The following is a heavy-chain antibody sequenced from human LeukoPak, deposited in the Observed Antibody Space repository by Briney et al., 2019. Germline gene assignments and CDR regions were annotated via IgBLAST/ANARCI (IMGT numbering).Heavy chain of an antibody. V-gene: IGHV3-21*01. J-gene: IGHJ4*02. CDR1: GFTFCSCN. CDR3: ATLYSGYDVRLDF. Sequence: PGGSVTLSCAASGFTFCSCNMKGVRQAPGRALEGGSSIRSSSRYIYYADRVKVRFTITRYNAKSSLYMQMNSLRAENTAVYYCATLYSGYDVRLDFWGQGTLVTVSS. D-gene: IGHD5-12*01. CDR2: IRSSSRYI.